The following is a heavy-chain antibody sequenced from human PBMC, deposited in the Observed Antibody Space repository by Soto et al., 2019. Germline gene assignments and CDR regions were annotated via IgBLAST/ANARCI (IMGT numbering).Heavy chain of an antibody. CDR1: GFTFSNFA. CDR3: AKDTSSSPYYMDV. Sequence: EVQVLESGGGSVQPGGSLRLSCAASGFTFSNFAMSWVRHAPGKGLEWVSEITGSTGTTYYADSVKGRFIISRDNSKNTLHLQKNSLRAEDTAVYYSAKDTSSSPYYMDVWGNGTTVTVSS. J-gene: IGHJ6*03. CDR2: ITGSTGTT. D-gene: IGHD2-2*01. V-gene: IGHV3-23*01.